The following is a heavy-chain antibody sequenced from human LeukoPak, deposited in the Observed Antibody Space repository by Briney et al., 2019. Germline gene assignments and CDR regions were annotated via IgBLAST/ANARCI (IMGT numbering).Heavy chain of an antibody. CDR2: INHSGST. J-gene: IGHJ4*02. CDR1: GGPFSAYY. CDR3: VRADGRDGYKGLVDY. V-gene: IGHV4-34*01. D-gene: IGHD5-24*01. Sequence: KPSETLSLTCAVYGGPFSAYYWSWIRQPPGKGLEWIGEINHSGSTNYNPSLKSRVTMSVDTSRNQFSLKLNSVTAADAAVYYCVRADGRDGYKGLVDYWGQGTLVTVSS.